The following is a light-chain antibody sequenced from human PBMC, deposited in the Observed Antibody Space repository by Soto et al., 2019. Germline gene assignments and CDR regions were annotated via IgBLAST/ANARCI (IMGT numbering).Light chain of an antibody. CDR3: QHYGSSLYT. CDR2: GAS. CDR1: QSVSSAY. V-gene: IGKV3-20*01. Sequence: EIVLTQSPGTLSLSPGERATLSCRASQSVSSAYFAWYQQKPGQAPRLLIYGASTRATGIPDRFSGSGSGTDFTLTISRLEPEDFAVYYCQHYGSSLYTFGQGTKLEIK. J-gene: IGKJ2*01.